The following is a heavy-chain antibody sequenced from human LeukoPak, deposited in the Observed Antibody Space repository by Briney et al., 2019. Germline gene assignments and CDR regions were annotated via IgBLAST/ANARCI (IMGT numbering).Heavy chain of an antibody. CDR1: GFTFSSYG. V-gene: IGHV3-30*02. CDR3: AKDQWTAAGLGY. J-gene: IGHJ4*02. CDR2: IRYDGSNK. D-gene: IGHD6-13*01. Sequence: PGGPLGLSCAASGFTFSSYGMHWVRQAPGKGLEWVAFIRYDGSNKYYADSVKGRFTISRDNSKNTLYLQMNSLRAEDTAVYYCAKDQWTAAGLGYWGQGTLVTVSS.